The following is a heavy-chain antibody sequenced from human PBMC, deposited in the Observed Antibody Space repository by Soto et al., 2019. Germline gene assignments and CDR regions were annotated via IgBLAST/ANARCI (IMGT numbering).Heavy chain of an antibody. Sequence: QVQLVQSGAEVKKPGSSVNVSCKASGGTFSSYTISWVRQAPGQGLEWVGRIIPLLRIANYAQKFQGRVTITADRSSGTAYMDLSSLRSDDTAVYYCAREPPARKGDAYDVWGKGTMVIVSS. CDR1: GGTFSSYT. V-gene: IGHV1-69*08. CDR3: AREPPARKGDAYDV. J-gene: IGHJ3*01. CDR2: IIPLLRIA.